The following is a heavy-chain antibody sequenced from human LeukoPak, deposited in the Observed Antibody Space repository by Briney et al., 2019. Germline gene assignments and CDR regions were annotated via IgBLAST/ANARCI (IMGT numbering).Heavy chain of an antibody. Sequence: GGSLRLSCVASGFTFDDYGMRWVRQAPGKGLEWVSGISGSGDSTYYADSVKGRFTISRDNSKNTLYLQMNSLRAEDTAVYYCARRSGIAVAGAFDYWGLGTLVTVSS. CDR1: GFTFDDYG. V-gene: IGHV3-23*01. D-gene: IGHD6-19*01. CDR2: ISGSGDST. CDR3: ARRSGIAVAGAFDY. J-gene: IGHJ4*02.